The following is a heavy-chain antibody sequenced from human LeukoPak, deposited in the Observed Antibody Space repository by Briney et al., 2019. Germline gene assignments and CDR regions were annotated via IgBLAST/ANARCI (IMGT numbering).Heavy chain of an antibody. CDR2: IHPSGIT. D-gene: IGHD2-2*01. CDR3: SRGRDQSKTGDY. Sequence: SETLSLTCAVYDGSSGYYWSWIRQPPGKGLEWIGEIHPSGITSFNPSLKSRASISADTSENQFSLKLTSVTAADTALYYCSRGRDQSKTGDYWGQGTLATVSS. CDR1: DGSSGYY. J-gene: IGHJ4*02. V-gene: IGHV4-34*01.